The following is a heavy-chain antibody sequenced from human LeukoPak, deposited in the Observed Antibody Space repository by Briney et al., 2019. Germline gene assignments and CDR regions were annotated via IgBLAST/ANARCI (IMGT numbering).Heavy chain of an antibody. CDR1: GFTFTTYA. Sequence: GRSLRLSRAASGFTFTTYAMHSVRQAPGKGLEWVAVVWFDGNYQDYPDSVKGRFTVSRDNFKNTVYLQINGLRADDTAVYYCARGVQQWYFWDFWGQGTRVTVSS. V-gene: IGHV3-33*01. CDR2: VWFDGNYQ. J-gene: IGHJ4*02. D-gene: IGHD5-18*01. CDR3: ARGVQQWYFWDF.